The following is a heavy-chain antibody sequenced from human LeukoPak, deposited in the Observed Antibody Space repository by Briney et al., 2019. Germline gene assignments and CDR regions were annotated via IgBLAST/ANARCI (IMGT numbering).Heavy chain of an antibody. Sequence: GESLKISCKGSGYSFTSYWIGWVRQMPGKGLEWMGMIYPGDSDTRYSPPFQGQVTISADKSISTAYLQWNSLKASDTAMCYCARRAYCGGDCYTDYWGQGTLVTVSS. J-gene: IGHJ4*02. CDR3: ARRAYCGGDCYTDY. CDR2: IYPGDSDT. V-gene: IGHV5-51*01. D-gene: IGHD2-21*02. CDR1: GYSFTSYW.